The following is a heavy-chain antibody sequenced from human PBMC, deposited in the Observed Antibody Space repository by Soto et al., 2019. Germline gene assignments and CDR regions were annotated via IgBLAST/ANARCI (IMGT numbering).Heavy chain of an antibody. D-gene: IGHD1-1*01. Sequence: PGGSLRLSCAASGFTFSHYWMHSIRQTPGKGLVWVSRVNADGSLTAHADSVRGRFTISRDNAKNTLFLQMNSLRAEDTAVYYCVRGNPLNDYWGQGTLVTVSS. V-gene: IGHV3-74*01. CDR2: VNADGSLT. CDR1: GFTFSHYW. J-gene: IGHJ4*02. CDR3: VRGNPLNDY.